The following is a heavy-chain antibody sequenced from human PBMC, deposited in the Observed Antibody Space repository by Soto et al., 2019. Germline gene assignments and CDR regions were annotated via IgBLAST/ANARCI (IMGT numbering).Heavy chain of an antibody. CDR3: AKVVLLGGEPPTHAFDS. D-gene: IGHD2-21*01. J-gene: IGHJ3*02. CDR1: GFIFDDYA. CDR2: ITWNSDTI. V-gene: IGHV3-9*01. Sequence: EMELVDSGGGLVQPGRSLRLACAASGFIFDDYAMHWVRQAPGKGLEWVSGITWNSDTIYYADSVKGRFTISRDNAKNSLYLQMNSLRAEDTALYYCAKVVLLGGEPPTHAFDSCGQGTMVTVSS.